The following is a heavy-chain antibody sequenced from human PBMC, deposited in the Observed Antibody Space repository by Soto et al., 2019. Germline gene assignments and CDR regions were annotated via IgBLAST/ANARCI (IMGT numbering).Heavy chain of an antibody. D-gene: IGHD6-13*01. V-gene: IGHV6-1*01. CDR2: TYYRSKWYN. Sequence: SQTLSLTCAISGDSVSSNSVAWNWIRQSPSRGLEWLGRTYYRSKWYNDYAVSVKSRITINPGTSKNQFSLQLNSVTPADTAVYSCARDQTYSSSCSNCFDPWGQGTLVTVSS. J-gene: IGHJ5*02. CDR3: ARDQTYSSSCSNCFDP. CDR1: GDSVSSNSVA.